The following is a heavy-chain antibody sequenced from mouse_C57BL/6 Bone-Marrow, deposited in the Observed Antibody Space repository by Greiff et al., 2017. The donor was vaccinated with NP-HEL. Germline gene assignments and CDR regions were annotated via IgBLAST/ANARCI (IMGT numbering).Heavy chain of an antibody. CDR2: ISYDGSN. CDR1: GYSITSGYY. CDR3: ARDPLLRSSMDY. Sequence: EVKLEESGPGLVKPSQSLSLTCSVTGYSITSGYYWNWIRQFPGNKLEWMGYISYDGSNNYNPSLKNRISITRDTSKNQFFLKLNSVTTEDTATYYCARDPLLRSSMDYWGQGTSVTVSS. J-gene: IGHJ4*01. V-gene: IGHV3-6*01. D-gene: IGHD1-1*01.